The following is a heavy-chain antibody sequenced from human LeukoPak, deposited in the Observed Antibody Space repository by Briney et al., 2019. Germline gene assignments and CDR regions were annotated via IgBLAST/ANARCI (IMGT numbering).Heavy chain of an antibody. CDR3: ARDQNWFDP. V-gene: IGHV4-59*01. J-gene: IGHJ5*02. CDR2: IYYSGST. CDR1: GGSISSYY. Sequence: SETMSLTCTVSGGSISSYYWSWIRQPPGKGLEWIGYIYYSGSTNYNPSLKSRVTISVDTSKNQFSLKLSSVTAADTAVYYCARDQNWFDPWGQGTLVTVSS.